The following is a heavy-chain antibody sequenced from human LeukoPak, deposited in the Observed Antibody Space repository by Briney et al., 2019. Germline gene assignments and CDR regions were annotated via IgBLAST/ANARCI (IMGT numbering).Heavy chain of an antibody. CDR1: GFIFSDYW. D-gene: IGHD3-10*01. Sequence: PGGSLRLSCAASGFIFSDYWMNRVRQVPGKGLEWVANINEVGTKEDYVDSVRGRFTISRDNTKNTLYLQMNSLRAEDTALYYCATRESSMARTHWGQGTLVTVSS. CDR3: ATRESSMARTH. V-gene: IGHV3-7*01. CDR2: INEVGTKE. J-gene: IGHJ4*02.